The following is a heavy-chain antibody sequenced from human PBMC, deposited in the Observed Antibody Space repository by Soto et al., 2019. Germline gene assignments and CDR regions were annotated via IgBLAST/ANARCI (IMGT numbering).Heavy chain of an antibody. Sequence: QVQLVESGEGVVRPGRSLRLCCAASGFTFSSYGMHWVRQAPGKGLEWVAVISYDGSNKYYADSVKGRFTISRDNSKNTLYLQMNSLRAEDTAVYYCAKGYCSGGSCYPLEYYYYYYGMDVWGQGTTVTVSS. J-gene: IGHJ6*02. V-gene: IGHV3-30*18. CDR1: GFTFSSYG. CDR3: AKGYCSGGSCYPLEYYYYYYGMDV. CDR2: ISYDGSNK. D-gene: IGHD2-15*01.